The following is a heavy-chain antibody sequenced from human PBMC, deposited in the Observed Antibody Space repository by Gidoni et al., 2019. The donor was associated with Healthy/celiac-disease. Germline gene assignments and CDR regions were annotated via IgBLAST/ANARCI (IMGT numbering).Heavy chain of an antibody. Sequence: EVQLVESGGGLVKPGGSLRLSCAASGFTFSSYSMNWVRQAPGKGLEWVSSISSSSSYIYYADSVKGRFTISRDNAKNSLYLQMNSLRAEDTAVYYCASDTAMVKFDYWGQGTLVTVSS. CDR3: ASDTAMVKFDY. CDR1: GFTFSSYS. J-gene: IGHJ4*02. D-gene: IGHD5-18*01. CDR2: ISSSSSYI. V-gene: IGHV3-21*01.